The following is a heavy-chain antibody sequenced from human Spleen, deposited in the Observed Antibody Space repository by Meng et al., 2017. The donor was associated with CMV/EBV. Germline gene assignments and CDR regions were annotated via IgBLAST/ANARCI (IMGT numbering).Heavy chain of an antibody. CDR3: ASIAGTSRFNFYKYGMDV. Sequence: GESLKISCAVSGFRVGDNFMTWVRQAPGRGLEWVSVIGGDGTTYTADSVKDRFVISRDDSKNMVDLQMDSLRDEDTAVYYCASIAGTSRFNFYKYGMDVWGQGTTVTVSS. J-gene: IGHJ6*01. V-gene: IGHV3-53*01. CDR2: IGGDGTT. D-gene: IGHD2-21*01. CDR1: GFRVGDNF.